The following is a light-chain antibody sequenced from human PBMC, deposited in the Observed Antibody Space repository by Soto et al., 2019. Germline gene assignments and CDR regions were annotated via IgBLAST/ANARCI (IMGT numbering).Light chain of an antibody. CDR2: DVS. CDR1: SSDVGYSNY. CDR3: CSYAGNSTPYV. V-gene: IGLV2-23*02. Sequence: QSALTQPASVSGSPGQSIAISCTGTSSDVGYSNYVSWYQQLPGKAPKLMIYDVSDRPSGVSNRFSGSKSGNTASLTISGLQAEDEADYYCCSYAGNSTPYVFGTGTKLTVL. J-gene: IGLJ1*01.